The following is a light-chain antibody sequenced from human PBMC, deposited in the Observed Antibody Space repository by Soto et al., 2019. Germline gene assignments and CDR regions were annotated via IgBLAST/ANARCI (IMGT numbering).Light chain of an antibody. CDR1: QSVLYSSDNKNY. CDR3: QQYYSSPYT. Sequence: DIVMTQSPDSLAVSLGERATINCKSSQSVLYSSDNKNYLAWYQQKPGQPPKLLIYCASTRESGVPDRFSGSGSGTDFTLTISGLQAEDGAVYYCQQYYSSPYTFGQGTKLEIK. V-gene: IGKV4-1*01. CDR2: CAS. J-gene: IGKJ2*01.